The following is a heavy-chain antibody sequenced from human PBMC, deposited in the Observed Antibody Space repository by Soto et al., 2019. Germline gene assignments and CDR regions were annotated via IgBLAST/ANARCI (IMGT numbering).Heavy chain of an antibody. CDR2: IIPIFGTA. V-gene: IGHV1-69*06. CDR3: ARGGGTIRYFDSYGMDV. Sequence: ASVKVSCKASGGTFSSYAISWVRQAPGQGLEWMGGIIPIFGTANYAQKFQGRVTITADKSTSTAYMELSSLRSEDTAVYYCARGGGTIRYFDSYGMDVWGQGTTVTVSS. D-gene: IGHD3-9*01. J-gene: IGHJ6*02. CDR1: GGTFSSYA.